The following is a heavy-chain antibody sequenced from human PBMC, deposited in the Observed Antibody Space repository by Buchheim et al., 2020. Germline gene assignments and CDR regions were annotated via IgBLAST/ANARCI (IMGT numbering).Heavy chain of an antibody. J-gene: IGHJ6*02. D-gene: IGHD2-15*01. CDR3: AREPGYSSGGSCDSYYYGMDV. V-gene: IGHV3-7*01. CDR2: IKHDGSEK. Sequence: EVQLVESGGGLVQPGGSLRLSCAASGFTFSSYWMSWVRQAPGKGLEWVANIKHDGSEKYYVDSVKGRFTISRDNAKNSLYLQMNSLRADDTAVYYCAREPGYSSGGSCDSYYYGMDVWGQGTT. CDR1: GFTFSSYW.